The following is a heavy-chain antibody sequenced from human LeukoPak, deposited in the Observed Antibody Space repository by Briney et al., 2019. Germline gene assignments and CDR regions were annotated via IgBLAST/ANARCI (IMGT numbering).Heavy chain of an antibody. Sequence: SETLSLTCTVSGGSISSYYWSWIRQPPGKGLEWIGYIYYSGSTNYNPSLKSRVTISVDTSKNQFSLKLSSVTAADTAVYYCAREEVGYCSSTSCYQVGRYYYMDVWGKGTTVTVSS. V-gene: IGHV4-59*01. CDR1: GGSISSYY. CDR3: AREEVGYCSSTSCYQVGRYYYMDV. CDR2: IYYSGST. D-gene: IGHD2-2*01. J-gene: IGHJ6*03.